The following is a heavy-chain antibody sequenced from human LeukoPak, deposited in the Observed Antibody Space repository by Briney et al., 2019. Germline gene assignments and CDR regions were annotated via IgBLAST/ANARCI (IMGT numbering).Heavy chain of an antibody. Sequence: GGSLRLSCTASGFTFGDYAMSWVRQAPGKGLEWVGFIRSKAYGGTTEYAASVKGRFTISRDDSKSIAYLQMNSLKTEDTAVYCCGIGYYFDYWGQGTLVTVSS. D-gene: IGHD2-2*03. J-gene: IGHJ4*02. CDR2: IRSKAYGGTT. V-gene: IGHV3-49*04. CDR3: GIGYYFDY. CDR1: GFTFGDYA.